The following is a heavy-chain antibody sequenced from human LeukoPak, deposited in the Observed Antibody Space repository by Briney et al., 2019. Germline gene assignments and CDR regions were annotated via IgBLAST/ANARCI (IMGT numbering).Heavy chain of an antibody. CDR1: GGSFSGYY. CDR3: ARGRAA. V-gene: IGHV4-34*01. J-gene: IGHJ5*02. Sequence: SETLSLTCAVYGGSFSGYYWSWIRQPPGKGLEWIGEINHSGSTNYNPSLRSRVTISVDTSKNQFSLKLSSVTAADTAVYYCARGRAAWGQGTLVTVSS. CDR2: INHSGST.